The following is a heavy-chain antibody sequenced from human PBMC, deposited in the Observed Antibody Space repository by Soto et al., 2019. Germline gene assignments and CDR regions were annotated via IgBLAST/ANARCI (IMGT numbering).Heavy chain of an antibody. CDR2: IKSKTDGWTT. Sequence: GGSLRLSCAASGFTFSNAWMSWVRQAPGKGLEWVGRIKSKTDGWTTDYAAPVKGRFTISRDDSKNTLYLQMNSLKTEDTAVYYCTTAPGSYYYYCGMDVWGQGTTVTVSS. V-gene: IGHV3-15*01. J-gene: IGHJ6*02. CDR3: TTAPGSYYYYCGMDV. CDR1: GFTFSNAW. D-gene: IGHD1-26*01.